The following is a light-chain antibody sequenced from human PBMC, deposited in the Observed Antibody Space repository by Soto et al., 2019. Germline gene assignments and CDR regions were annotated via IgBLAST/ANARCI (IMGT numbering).Light chain of an antibody. CDR3: QSYDSSLSAVV. Sequence: QSVLTQPPSVSGSPVQSVTISCTGSSSNIGAGYDVHWYQQLPGTAPKLLIYGNSNRPSGVPDRFSGSKSGTSASLAITGLQAEDEADYYCQSYDSSLSAVVFGGGTKLTVL. J-gene: IGLJ2*01. CDR1: SSNIGAGYD. CDR2: GNS. V-gene: IGLV1-40*01.